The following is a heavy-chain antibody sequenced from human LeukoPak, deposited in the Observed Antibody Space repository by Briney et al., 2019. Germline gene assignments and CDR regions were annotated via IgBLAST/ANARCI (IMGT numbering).Heavy chain of an antibody. CDR2: ISSSSSYI. J-gene: IGHJ4*02. Sequence: PGGSLRLSCAASGFTFSSYSMNWVRQAPGKGLEWVSSISSSSSYIYYADSVKGRFTISRDNAKNSLYLQMNSLRAEDTAVYYCAGDNPKVSGYSDYWGQGTLVTVSS. V-gene: IGHV3-21*01. D-gene: IGHD1-14*01. CDR1: GFTFSSYS. CDR3: AGDNPKVSGYSDY.